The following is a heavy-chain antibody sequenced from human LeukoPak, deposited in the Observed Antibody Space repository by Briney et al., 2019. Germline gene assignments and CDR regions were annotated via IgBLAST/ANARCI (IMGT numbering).Heavy chain of an antibody. V-gene: IGHV4-30-4*02. J-gene: IGHJ4*02. CDR3: ARDRGAVAADFDY. Sequence: SETLSLTCTVSGGSISSGDYYWSWIRQPPGKGLEWIGYIYYSGSTYYNPSLKSRVTISVDTSKDQFSLKLSSVTAADTAVYYCARDRGAVAADFDYWGQGTLVTVSS. CDR2: IYYSGST. CDR1: GGSISSGDYY. D-gene: IGHD6-19*01.